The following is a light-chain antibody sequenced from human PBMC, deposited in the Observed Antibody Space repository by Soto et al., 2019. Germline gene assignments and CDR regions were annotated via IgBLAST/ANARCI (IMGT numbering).Light chain of an antibody. CDR3: SSYTTSNTRQIV. CDR2: DVS. Sequence: QSASVSGSPGQSITISCTGTSSDVGDYNYVSWYQQHPGKAPKFMIYDVSNRPSGVSNRFSGSKSGNTASLTISGLQAEDEADYYCSSYTTSNTRQIVFGTGTKVTVL. CDR1: SSDVGDYNY. J-gene: IGLJ1*01. V-gene: IGLV2-14*01.